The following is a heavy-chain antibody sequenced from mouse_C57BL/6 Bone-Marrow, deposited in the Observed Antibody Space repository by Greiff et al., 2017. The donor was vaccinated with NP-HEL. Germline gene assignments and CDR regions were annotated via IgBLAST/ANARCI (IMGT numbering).Heavy chain of an antibody. D-gene: IGHD6-1*01. Sequence: EVQGVESGGGLVKPGGSLKLSCAASGFTFSSYAMSWVRQTPDKRLEWVATISDGGSYTYYPDNVKGRFTISRDNAKNNLYLQMSHLKSEDTAMYYCARDPSYAMDYWGQGTSVTVSS. CDR1: GFTFSSYA. CDR3: ARDPSYAMDY. J-gene: IGHJ4*01. CDR2: ISDGGSYT. V-gene: IGHV5-4*01.